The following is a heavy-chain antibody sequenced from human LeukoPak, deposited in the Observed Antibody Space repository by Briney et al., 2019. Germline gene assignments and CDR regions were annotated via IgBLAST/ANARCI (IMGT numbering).Heavy chain of an antibody. V-gene: IGHV3-23*01. D-gene: IGHD2-15*01. CDR1: GFTFSSYA. CDR3: AKRGFDIGYYYYMDV. Sequence: SAASLRLSCAASGFTFSSYAMSWVRQAPGKGLEWVSAISGSGGSTYYAGSVKGRFTISRDNSKNTLYLQMNSLRAEDTAVYYCAKRGFDIGYYYYMDVWGKGTTVTVSS. CDR2: ISGSGGST. J-gene: IGHJ6*03.